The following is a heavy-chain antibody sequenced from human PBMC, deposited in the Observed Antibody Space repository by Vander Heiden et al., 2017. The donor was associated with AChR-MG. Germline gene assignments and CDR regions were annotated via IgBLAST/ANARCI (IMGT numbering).Heavy chain of an antibody. Sequence: EVQLVQSGAEVKKPGESLRISCKGSGYTFPNYWITWVRQMPGKGLEWMGKIDPLDSYTNYSPSFQGHVTISADKSITTAYLQWSSLRASDTAIYYCARHLRVTLNRGFGSRPNFAMDVWGQGTTVTVSS. CDR1: GYTFPNYW. V-gene: IGHV5-10-1*03. CDR3: ARHLRVTLNRGFGSRPNFAMDV. CDR2: IDPLDSYT. D-gene: IGHD3-10*01. J-gene: IGHJ6*02.